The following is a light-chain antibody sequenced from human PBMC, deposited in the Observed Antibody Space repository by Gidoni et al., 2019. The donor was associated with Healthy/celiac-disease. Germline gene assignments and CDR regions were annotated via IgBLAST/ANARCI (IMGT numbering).Light chain of an antibody. Sequence: EIVLTQSPGTLSLSPGERATLSCRASQSVSSSYLAWYQQKPGQAPRLLIYGASSRATGIPDRFSGSGSGTDFTLTISILEPEDFAVYYCQQFETFGPGTKVDIK. J-gene: IGKJ3*01. V-gene: IGKV3-20*01. CDR3: QQFET. CDR2: GAS. CDR1: QSVSSSY.